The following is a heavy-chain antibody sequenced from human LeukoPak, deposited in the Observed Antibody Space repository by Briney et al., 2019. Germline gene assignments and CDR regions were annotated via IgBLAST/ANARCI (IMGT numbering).Heavy chain of an antibody. J-gene: IGHJ5*02. CDR2: IYYSGST. V-gene: IGHV4-39*07. CDR3: AREYCSSTSCYMPLPNWFDP. Sequence: SETLSLTCTVSGGSISSSSYYWGWIRQPPGKGLEWIGSIYYSGSTYYNPSLKSRVTISVDTSKNQFSLKLSSVTAADTAVYYCAREYCSSTSCYMPLPNWFDPWGQGTLVTVSS. D-gene: IGHD2-2*02. CDR1: GGSISSSSYY.